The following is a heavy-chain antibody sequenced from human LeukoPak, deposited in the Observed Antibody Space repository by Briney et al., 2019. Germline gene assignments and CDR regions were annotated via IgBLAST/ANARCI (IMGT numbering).Heavy chain of an antibody. V-gene: IGHV6-1*01. Sequence: SQTLSLTCAISGDSVCSNSAAWNWMRQSPSRGLVWLGRTYCRSKWYNDYAVSVKSRITINPDTSKNQFSLQLNSVTPEDTAVYYCARWETYYYDSSGYTALDYGMDVWGQGTTVTVSS. D-gene: IGHD3-22*01. J-gene: IGHJ6*02. CDR1: GDSVCSNSAA. CDR3: ARWETYYYDSSGYTALDYGMDV. CDR2: TYCRSKWYN.